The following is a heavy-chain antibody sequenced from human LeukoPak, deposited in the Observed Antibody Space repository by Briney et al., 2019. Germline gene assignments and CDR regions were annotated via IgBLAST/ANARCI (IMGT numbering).Heavy chain of an antibody. D-gene: IGHD3-3*01. J-gene: IGHJ4*02. Sequence: GGSLRLSCAASGFTFDDYAMHWVRQAPGKGLEWVSGISWNSGSIGYADSVKGRFTISRDNAKNSLYLQMNSLRAEDTGLYYCAKDLGQHYDFWSGYYENWGQGTLVTVSS. CDR1: GFTFDDYA. CDR3: AKDLGQHYDFWSGYYEN. CDR2: ISWNSGSI. V-gene: IGHV3-9*01.